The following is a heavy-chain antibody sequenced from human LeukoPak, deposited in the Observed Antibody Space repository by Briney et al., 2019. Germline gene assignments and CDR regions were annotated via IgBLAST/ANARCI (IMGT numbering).Heavy chain of an antibody. J-gene: IGHJ6*03. CDR1: GFTFSSYE. D-gene: IGHD4-17*01. V-gene: IGHV3-48*03. CDR3: AKDIPKGTTAVYYYYMDV. CDR2: ISSSGSTI. Sequence: GGSLRLSCAASGFTFSSYEMNWVRQAPGKGLEWVSYISSSGSTIYYADSVKGRFSISRDNSKNTLYLQMNSLRAEDTAVYYCAKDIPKGTTAVYYYYMDVWGKGTTVTISS.